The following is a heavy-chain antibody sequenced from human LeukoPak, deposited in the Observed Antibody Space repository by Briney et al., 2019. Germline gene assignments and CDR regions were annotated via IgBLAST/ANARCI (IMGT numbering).Heavy chain of an antibody. Sequence: PSETLSLTCTVSGGSISGYYWTWIRQPPGKGLEWIGEINDSGSANYNPSLKSRVTISVDTSKNQFSLRLSSVTAADTAVYYCARGARGYSYGWGQGTLVTVSS. CDR2: INDSGSA. CDR1: GGSISGYY. CDR3: ARGARGYSYG. V-gene: IGHV4-34*01. D-gene: IGHD5-18*01. J-gene: IGHJ4*01.